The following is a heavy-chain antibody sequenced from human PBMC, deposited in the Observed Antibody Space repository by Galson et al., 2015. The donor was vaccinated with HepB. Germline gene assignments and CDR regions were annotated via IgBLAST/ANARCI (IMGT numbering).Heavy chain of an antibody. CDR3: ASAGYYDILTGYYYYYGMDV. V-gene: IGHV1-18*01. CDR1: GGTFSSYA. J-gene: IGHJ6*02. CDR2: ISAYNGNT. Sequence: SVKVSCKASGGTFSSYATSWVRQAPGQGLEWMGWISAYNGNTNYAQKLQGRVTMTTDTSTSTAYMELRSLRSDDTAVYYCASAGYYDILTGYYYYYGMDVWGQGTTVTVSS. D-gene: IGHD3-9*01.